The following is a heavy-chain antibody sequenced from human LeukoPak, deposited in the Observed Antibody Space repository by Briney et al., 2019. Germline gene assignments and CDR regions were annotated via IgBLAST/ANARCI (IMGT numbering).Heavy chain of an antibody. CDR2: IRSKASSYAT. J-gene: IGHJ6*02. CDR3: TGPSGSYSPDYYYYGMDV. V-gene: IGHV3-73*01. D-gene: IGHD3-10*01. Sequence: GGSLRLSCAASGFTFSGSAMHWVRQASGKGLEWVGRIRSKASSYATAYAASVKGRFTISRDDSKNTAYLQMNSLKTEDTAVYYCTGPSGSYSPDYYYYGMDVWGQGTTVTVSS. CDR1: GFTFSGSA.